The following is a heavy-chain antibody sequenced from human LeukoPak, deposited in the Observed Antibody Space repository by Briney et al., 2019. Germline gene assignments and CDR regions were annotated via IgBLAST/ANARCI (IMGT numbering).Heavy chain of an antibody. CDR2: VSGSGGNT. CDR3: AKGQFAFDY. J-gene: IGHJ4*02. Sequence: GGSLRLSCAASGFTFSSYWMSWVRQAPGKGLEWVSFVSGSGGNTFCGDSVKGRFPISRHNSKNMMYLQMNSLRAENTAVYYCAKGQFAFDYWGQGTLVTVSS. V-gene: IGHV3-23*01. CDR1: GFTFSSYW. D-gene: IGHD3-16*01.